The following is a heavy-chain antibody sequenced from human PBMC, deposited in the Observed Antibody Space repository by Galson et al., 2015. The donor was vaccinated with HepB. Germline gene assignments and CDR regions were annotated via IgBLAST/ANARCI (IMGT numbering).Heavy chain of an antibody. J-gene: IGHJ4*02. V-gene: IGHV3-73*01. CDR3: TRIPMYSSSSSDFDY. CDR2: IRSKANSYAT. D-gene: IGHD6-13*01. CDR1: GFTFSSYG. Sequence: SLRLSCAASGFTFSSYGMHWVRQASGKGLEWVGRIRSKANSYATAYAASVKGRFTISRDDSKNTAYLQMNSLKTEDTAVYYCTRIPMYSSSSSDFDYWGQGTLVTVSS.